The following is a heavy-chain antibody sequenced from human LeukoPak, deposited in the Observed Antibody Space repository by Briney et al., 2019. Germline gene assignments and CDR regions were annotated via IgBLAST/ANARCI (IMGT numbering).Heavy chain of an antibody. CDR2: IWYDGSNK. Sequence: GGSLRLSCAASGFTFSSYGMHWVRQAPGKGLEWVAVIWYDGSNKYYADSVKGRFTISRDNSKNTLYLQMNSLRAEDTAVYYCARGRSTTSVLRYIDWPKPLDYWGQGTLVTVSS. CDR3: ARGRSTTSVLRYIDWPKPLDY. CDR1: GFTFSSYG. J-gene: IGHJ4*02. D-gene: IGHD3-9*01. V-gene: IGHV3-33*01.